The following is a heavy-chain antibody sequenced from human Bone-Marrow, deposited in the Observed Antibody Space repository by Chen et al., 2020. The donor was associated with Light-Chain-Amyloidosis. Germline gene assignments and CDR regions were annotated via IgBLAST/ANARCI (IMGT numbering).Heavy chain of an antibody. V-gene: IGHV5-51*01. J-gene: IGHJ4*02. D-gene: IGHD3-16*01. CDR3: ARRRFGFTFDY. Sequence: EVQLEQSGPEVKKPGEALKISCKGSGYTFPNYWIGWVRQMPGKGLEWMGVLYPDDSDARSCPSCMGQFTISSDKSTVTFSLQWRCLKASDTAMYYCARRRFGFTFDYWGEGTLLTVSS. CDR2: LYPDDSDA. CDR1: GYTFPNYW.